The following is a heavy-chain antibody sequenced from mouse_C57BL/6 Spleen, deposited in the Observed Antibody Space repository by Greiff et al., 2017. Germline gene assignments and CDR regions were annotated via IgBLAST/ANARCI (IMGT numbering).Heavy chain of an antibody. V-gene: IGHV1-64*01. Sequence: QVQLQQPGAELVKPGASVKLSCKASGYTFTSYWMHWVKQRPGQGLEWIGMIHPNSGSTNYNEKFKSKATLTVDKSSSTAHMQLSSLTSEDSAVYYCARAGYGYDGDAMDYWGQGTSVTVSS. D-gene: IGHD2-2*01. CDR1: GYTFTSYW. J-gene: IGHJ4*01. CDR3: ARAGYGYDGDAMDY. CDR2: IHPNSGST.